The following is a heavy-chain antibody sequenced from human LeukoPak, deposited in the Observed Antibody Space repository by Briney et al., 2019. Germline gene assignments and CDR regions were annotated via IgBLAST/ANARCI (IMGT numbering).Heavy chain of an antibody. Sequence: GGTLRLSCAASGFTFSSHGMSWVRQAPGKGLEWVSVIYSGGSTYYADSVKGRFTISRDNSKNTLYLQMNSLRADDTAVYYCARDSSGWYHWFDPWGQGTLVTVSS. CDR2: IYSGGST. V-gene: IGHV3-53*01. D-gene: IGHD6-19*01. CDR3: ARDSSGWYHWFDP. J-gene: IGHJ5*02. CDR1: GFTFSSHG.